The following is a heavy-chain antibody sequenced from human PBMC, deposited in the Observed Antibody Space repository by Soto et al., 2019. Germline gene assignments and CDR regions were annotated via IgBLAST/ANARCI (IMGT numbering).Heavy chain of an antibody. CDR3: ARDKITGLFDY. V-gene: IGHV4-59*12. J-gene: IGHJ4*02. CDR2: IYYSGST. D-gene: IGHD2-8*02. CDR1: GGSISSYY. Sequence: PSETLSLTCTVSGGSISSYYWSWIRQPPGETLEWIGYIYYSGSTNYNPSLTSRVTISLDTSKNQFSLKLTSVTAADTAVYYCARDKITGLFDYWGQGTLVTVSS.